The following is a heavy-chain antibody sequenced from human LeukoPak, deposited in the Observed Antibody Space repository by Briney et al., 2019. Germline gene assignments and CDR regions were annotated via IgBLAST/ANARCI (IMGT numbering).Heavy chain of an antibody. CDR1: GGSIASYY. V-gene: IGHV4-59*12. CDR3: ARRRFKRRPVGVVVPAASPPYYFDY. J-gene: IGHJ4*02. CDR2: ISYRGST. Sequence: PSETLSLTCTVSGGSIASYYWSWIRQFPGKGLEWIGYISYRGSTSYNPSLNSRVTISVDTSKNQFSLKLSSVTAADTAVYYCARRRFKRRPVGVVVPAASPPYYFDYWGQGTLVTVSS. D-gene: IGHD2-2*01.